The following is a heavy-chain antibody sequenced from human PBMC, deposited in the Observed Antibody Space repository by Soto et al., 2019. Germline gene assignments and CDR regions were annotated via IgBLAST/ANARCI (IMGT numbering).Heavy chain of an antibody. J-gene: IGHJ5*02. CDR2: INHSGST. D-gene: IGHD3-22*01. CDR1: GGSFSGYY. Sequence: QVQLQQWGAGLLKPSETLSLTCAVYGGSFSGYYWSWIRQPPGKGLEWIGEINHSGSTNYNPSLKSRVTISVDTSKHQFSLKLSSVTAADTAVYYCARGYYYDSSGYGSWGQGTLVTVSS. V-gene: IGHV4-34*01. CDR3: ARGYYYDSSGYGS.